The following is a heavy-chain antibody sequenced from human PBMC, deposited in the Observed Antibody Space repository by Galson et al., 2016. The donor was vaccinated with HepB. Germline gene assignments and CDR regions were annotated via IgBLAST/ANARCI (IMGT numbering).Heavy chain of an antibody. CDR3: ARGKFASGFDH. CDR2: TYYGSQWHY. D-gene: IGHD1-1*01. V-gene: IGHV6-1*01. Sequence: AISGDSVSSDTTAWNWIRQSPSRGLEWLGRTYYGSQWHYDYAVSLRSRITVNPDTSTNHFSLQLNSVTPEDTAVYYCARGKFASGFDHWGQGTLVTVAS. CDR1: GDSVSSDTTA. J-gene: IGHJ4*02.